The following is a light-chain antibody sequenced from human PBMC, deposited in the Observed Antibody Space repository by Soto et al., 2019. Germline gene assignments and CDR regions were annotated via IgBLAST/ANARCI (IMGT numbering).Light chain of an antibody. V-gene: IGKV3-11*01. CDR1: QSVSSY. CDR2: DAS. Sequence: EIVLTQSPGTQSLSPGERATLSCRASQSVSSYLAWYQQKPGQSPRLLIYDASTRAPGIPARFSGSGTGTDSTLTISSLEPEDSAVYHCQQRSNWPSITFGQGTRLEIK. CDR3: QQRSNWPSIT. J-gene: IGKJ5*01.